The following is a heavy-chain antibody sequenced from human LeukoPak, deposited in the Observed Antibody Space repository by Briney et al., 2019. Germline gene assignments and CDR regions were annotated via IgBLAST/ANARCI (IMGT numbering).Heavy chain of an antibody. Sequence: GGSLRLSCAASGFTFSSYAMSWVRQAPGKGLEWVSAISSSGGSTYYADSVRGRFTISRDNSKNTLYLQMNSLRAEDTAVYYCAKDYSSGWFYGMDVWGQGTTVTVSS. CDR3: AKDYSSGWFYGMDV. V-gene: IGHV3-23*01. CDR1: GFTFSSYA. D-gene: IGHD6-19*01. J-gene: IGHJ6*02. CDR2: ISSSGGST.